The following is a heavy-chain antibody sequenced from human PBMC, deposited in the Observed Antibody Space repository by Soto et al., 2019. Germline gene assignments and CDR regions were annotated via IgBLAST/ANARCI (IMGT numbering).Heavy chain of an antibody. CDR1: GFTFSSYA. D-gene: IGHD1-26*01. J-gene: IGHJ5*02. CDR3: ANVIRGRSPAGFDP. CDR2: ISGSGGST. V-gene: IGHV3-23*01. Sequence: GGSLRLSCAASGFTFSSYAMSWVRQAPGKGLEWVSAISGSGGSTYYADSAKGRFTISRDNSKNTLYLQMNSLRAEDTAVYYCANVIRGRSPAGFDPWGQGTLVTVSS.